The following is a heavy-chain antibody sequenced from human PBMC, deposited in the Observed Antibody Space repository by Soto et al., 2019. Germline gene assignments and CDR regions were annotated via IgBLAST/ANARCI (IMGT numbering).Heavy chain of an antibody. CDR1: GFSLSTAGMG. D-gene: IGHD2-15*01. J-gene: IGHJ4*02. CDR2: IFSNDEK. V-gene: IGHV2-26*01. CDR3: ARSVIVVAARFDS. Sequence: QVTLKESGPVLVNPTETLTLTCTVSGFSLSTAGMGVSWIRQPPGKALEWLAHIFSNDEKSYSTSLKSRLTISKDTSKSQVVLTMTNMDPADTATYYCARSVIVVAARFDSWGQGTLVTVSS.